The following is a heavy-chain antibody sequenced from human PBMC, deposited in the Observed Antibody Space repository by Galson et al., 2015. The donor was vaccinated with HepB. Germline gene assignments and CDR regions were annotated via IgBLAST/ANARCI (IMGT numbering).Heavy chain of an antibody. V-gene: IGHV1-8*01. CDR2: MNTDTGNT. J-gene: IGHJ3*01. D-gene: IGHD3-3*01. CDR3: ATGLWSGYNHDAFDV. CDR1: GYTFASYD. Sequence: SVKVSCKASGYTFASYDINWVRQATGQGLEWMAWMNTDTGNTGYVQKFQGRLTMTRNASISTAYMELSSLRSEDTAVYYCATGLWSGYNHDAFDVWGQGTVVTVSS.